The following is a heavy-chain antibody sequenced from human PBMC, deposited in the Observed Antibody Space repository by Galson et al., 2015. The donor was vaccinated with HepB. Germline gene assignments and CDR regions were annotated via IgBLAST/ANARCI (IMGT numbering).Heavy chain of an antibody. J-gene: IGHJ5*02. CDR1: GYTFTSYY. Sequence: SVKVSCKASGYTFTSYYVHWVRQALGQGLEWMGIINPSDDSTNYAQKFQGRVTMTRDTSTSTVYMELSSLRSEDTAVYYCARGRVLRYFDWLPFDPWGQGTLVTVSS. D-gene: IGHD3-9*01. CDR3: ARGRVLRYFDWLPFDP. V-gene: IGHV1-46*03. CDR2: INPSDDST.